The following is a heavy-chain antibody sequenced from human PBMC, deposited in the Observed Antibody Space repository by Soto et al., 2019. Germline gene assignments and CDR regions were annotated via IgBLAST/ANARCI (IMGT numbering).Heavy chain of an antibody. CDR1: GFTLTSSA. D-gene: IGHD5-18*01. CDR3: ARGNSGYSYGYFYY. J-gene: IGHJ4*02. CDR2: IVVGSGNT. V-gene: IGHV1-58*02. Sequence: SVKVSCKASGFTLTSSAMQWVRQARGQRLEWIGWIVVGSGNTNYAQKFQERVTITRDMSTSTAYMELSSLRSEDTAVYYCARGNSGYSYGYFYYWGQGTLVTVSS.